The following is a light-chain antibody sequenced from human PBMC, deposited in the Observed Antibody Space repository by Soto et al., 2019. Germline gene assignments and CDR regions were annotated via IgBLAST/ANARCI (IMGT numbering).Light chain of an antibody. V-gene: IGKV1-5*03. CDR2: KAS. CDR3: QQYNSYPIT. J-gene: IGKJ5*01. Sequence: EIQMTQSPSTLSGSVGARVTITFRASQTISSWLAWYQQKPGKAPKLLIYKASTLKSGVPSRFSGSGSGTEFTLTTSSLQPDDFATYYCQQYNSYPITFGQGTRLEI. CDR1: QTISSW.